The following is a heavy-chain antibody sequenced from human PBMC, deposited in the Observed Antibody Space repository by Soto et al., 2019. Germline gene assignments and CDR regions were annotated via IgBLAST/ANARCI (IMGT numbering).Heavy chain of an antibody. Sequence: GGSLRLSCAASGFTFDDYAMHWVRQAPGKGLDWVSGINWNSGSIGYADSVKGRFSISRDNAKNSLYLQMNSLRAEDTALYYCAKGWTGYYDGGMDVWGQGTTVTVSS. V-gene: IGHV3-9*01. J-gene: IGHJ6*02. CDR3: AKGWTGYYDGGMDV. D-gene: IGHD3-9*01. CDR1: GFTFDDYA. CDR2: INWNSGSI.